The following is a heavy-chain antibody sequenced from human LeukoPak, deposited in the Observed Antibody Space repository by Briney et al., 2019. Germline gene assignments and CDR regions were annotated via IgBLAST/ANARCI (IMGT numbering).Heavy chain of an antibody. CDR3: ARVVGGSGWYFNVGGYFDY. J-gene: IGHJ4*02. Sequence: GGSLRLSCAASGFTFSSYWMHWVRQAPGKGLVWVSRINTDGSSTSYADSVKGRFTISRDNAKNTLYLQMNSLRAEDTAVYYCARVVGGSGWYFNVGGYFDYWGQGTLVTVSS. CDR2: INTDGSST. CDR1: GFTFSSYW. D-gene: IGHD6-19*01. V-gene: IGHV3-74*01.